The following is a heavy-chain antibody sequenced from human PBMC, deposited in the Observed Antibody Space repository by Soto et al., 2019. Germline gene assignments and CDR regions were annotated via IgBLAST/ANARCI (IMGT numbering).Heavy chain of an antibody. CDR1: GFSLSTSGAA. Sequence: QINLIESGPKLVKPTQTLTLTCTFSGFSLSTSGAAVGWVRQPPGRALEWLALIYWDGDKRNNASLGNRLTITKDTSMNQVVLTLTNVDPADTATYYCAHRATMTIFGLIIDNGIWFDPWGQGTRVIVSS. J-gene: IGHJ5*02. CDR3: AHRATMTIFGLIIDNGIWFDP. CDR2: IYWDGDK. D-gene: IGHD3-3*01. V-gene: IGHV2-5*02.